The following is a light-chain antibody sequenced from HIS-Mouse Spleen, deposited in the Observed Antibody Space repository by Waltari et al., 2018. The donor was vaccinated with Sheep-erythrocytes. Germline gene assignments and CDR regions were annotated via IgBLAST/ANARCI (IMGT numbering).Light chain of an antibody. Sequence: TQSPGTLSLSPGERATLSCRASQSVSSSYLAWYQQKPGKAPKLLIYKASSLESGVPSMFSGSGSGTEFTLTISSLQPDDFATYYCQQYNSYPLTFGGGTKVEIK. CDR3: QQYNSYPLT. V-gene: IGKV1-5*03. CDR2: KAS. CDR1: QSVSSS. J-gene: IGKJ4*01.